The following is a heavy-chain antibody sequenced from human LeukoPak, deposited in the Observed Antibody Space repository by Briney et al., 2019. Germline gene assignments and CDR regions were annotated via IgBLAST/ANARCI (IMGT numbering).Heavy chain of an antibody. CDR2: MRSNGRST. D-gene: IGHD3-3*01. Sequence: GRTLRLSCAASVFTFSSYAIHSGRQAPGPELEYCSAMRSNGRSTYYANSLKGRFTISRDNSKNTLYLQMGSLRAEDMAVYYCASGSTAGVIFGVVIAPGFDYWGQGTLVTVSS. CDR3: ASGSTAGVIFGVVIAPGFDY. J-gene: IGHJ4*02. V-gene: IGHV3-64*01. CDR1: VFTFSSYA.